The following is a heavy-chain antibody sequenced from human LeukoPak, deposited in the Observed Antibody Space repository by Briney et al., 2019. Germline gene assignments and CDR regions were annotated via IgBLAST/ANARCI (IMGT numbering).Heavy chain of an antibody. CDR2: IRYDGTKE. V-gene: IGHV3-30*02. CDR1: GFIFSSYG. J-gene: IGHJ4*02. D-gene: IGHD3-22*01. CDR3: AKDGDSSGYDLSY. Sequence: GGSLRLSCAASGFIFSSYGMHWVRQAPGKGLEWVAYIRYDGTKEYHADSVKGRFTISRDNSKNTLYLQMNRLRAEDTAVYFCAKDGDSSGYDLSYWGQGTLVTVSS.